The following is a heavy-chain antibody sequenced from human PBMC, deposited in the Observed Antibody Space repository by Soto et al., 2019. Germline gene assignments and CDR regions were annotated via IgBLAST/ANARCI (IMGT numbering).Heavy chain of an antibody. Sequence: QVQLVQSGTEVKKPGSSVKVSCRASGGTLSGQSMSWMRQAPGEGLEWMGGIIPIYGAPNYAQKFKGRLTITEDKAASTAYMELSSLTPDDTAVYYCAQELGAWFDPWRQGTLVTVSS. J-gene: IGHJ5*02. D-gene: IGHD3-10*01. V-gene: IGHV1-69*06. CDR1: GGTLSGQS. CDR2: IIPIYGAP. CDR3: AQELGAWFDP.